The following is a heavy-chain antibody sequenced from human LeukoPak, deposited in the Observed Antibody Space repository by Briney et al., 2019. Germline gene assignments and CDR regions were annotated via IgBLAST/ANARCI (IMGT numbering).Heavy chain of an antibody. Sequence: KPSETLSLTCTVSGGSITSNYWSWIRQPPGKGLEWIGYIYTSGTTNYNPSLKSRVTISVDMPKNQFSLQLSSVTAADTAVYYCARQGWYSSPFSVWGKGTTVAVSS. V-gene: IGHV4-4*09. CDR1: GGSITSNY. CDR3: ARQGWYSSPFSV. D-gene: IGHD6-6*01. CDR2: IYTSGTT. J-gene: IGHJ6*04.